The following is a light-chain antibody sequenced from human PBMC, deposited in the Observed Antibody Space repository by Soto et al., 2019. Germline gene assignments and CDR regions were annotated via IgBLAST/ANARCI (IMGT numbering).Light chain of an antibody. CDR1: SSDIGTDKY. Sequence: QSALTQPASVSGSPGQWITISCTGTSSDIGTDKYVSWFQHHPGKAPKLIIFEVSNRPSGISDRFSGFKSANTAYLTISGVQPEDESDYHCCSYTTIKTVVFGGGTKLTVL. CDR2: EVS. CDR3: CSYTTIKTVV. J-gene: IGLJ2*01. V-gene: IGLV2-14*01.